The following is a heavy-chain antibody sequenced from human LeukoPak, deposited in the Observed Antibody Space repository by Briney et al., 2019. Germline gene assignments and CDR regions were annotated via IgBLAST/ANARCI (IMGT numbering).Heavy chain of an antibody. CDR1: GYTFTRYG. CDR2: ISAYNGNT. V-gene: IGHV1-18*01. Sequence: ASVKVSCKASGYTFTRYGISWVRQAPGQGLEWMGWISAYNGNTNYAQKFQGRVTITADESTSTAYMELSSLRSEDTAVYYCAREEIVGAYGGNPLPYYFDYWGQGTLVTVSS. J-gene: IGHJ4*02. CDR3: AREEIVGAYGGNPLPYYFDY. D-gene: IGHD4-23*01.